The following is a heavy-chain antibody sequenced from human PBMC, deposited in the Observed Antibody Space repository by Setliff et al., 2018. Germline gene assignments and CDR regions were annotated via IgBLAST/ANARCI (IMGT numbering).Heavy chain of an antibody. CDR2: ISGAGTTV. Sequence: GGSLRLSCAASGFRFSDLYMSWVRQVPGKGLEWLSKISGAGTTVYYADSVKGRFTISSDNAKKSLSLQMNGLRAEDTSVYYCGRDVFDFRTGQGGPWGQGTRVTVSS. J-gene: IGHJ5*02. CDR3: GRDVFDFRTGQGGP. V-gene: IGHV3-11*04. CDR1: GFRFSDLY. D-gene: IGHD3-3*01.